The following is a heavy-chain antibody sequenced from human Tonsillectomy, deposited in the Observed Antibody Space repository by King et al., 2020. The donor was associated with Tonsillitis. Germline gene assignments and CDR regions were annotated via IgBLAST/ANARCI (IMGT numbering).Heavy chain of an antibody. D-gene: IGHD4-17*01. CDR2: IHTSGGT. Sequence: QLQESGPGLVKPSETLSLTCSVPGGSINIYYWSWIRQPAGKGLEWIGRIHTSGGTSYNPSVKRRVSMSVDTSKNQLSLKLSSVTAADTAVYYCARYLRTTVTTLGDAFDMWGQGTLVTVPS. J-gene: IGHJ3*02. V-gene: IGHV4-4*07. CDR1: GGSINIYY. CDR3: ARYLRTTVTTLGDAFDM.